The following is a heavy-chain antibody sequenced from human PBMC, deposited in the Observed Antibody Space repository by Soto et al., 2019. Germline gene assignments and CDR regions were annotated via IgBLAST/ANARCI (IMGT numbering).Heavy chain of an antibody. CDR2: IIPIFGTA. D-gene: IGHD5-12*01. J-gene: IGHJ6*02. CDR1: GGTFSSYA. V-gene: IGHV1-69*13. Sequence: GASVKVSCKASGGTFSSYAISLVRQAPGQGLEWMGGIIPIFGTANYAQKYQGRVTITADESTSTAYMELSSLRSEDTAVYYCASLRGGRYLLYSGYDDYYYYGMDVWGQGTTVTVSS. CDR3: ASLRGGRYLLYSGYDDYYYYGMDV.